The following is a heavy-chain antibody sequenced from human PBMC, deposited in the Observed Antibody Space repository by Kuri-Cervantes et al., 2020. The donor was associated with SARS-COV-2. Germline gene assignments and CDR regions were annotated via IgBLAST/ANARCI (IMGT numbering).Heavy chain of an antibody. J-gene: IGHJ6*03. D-gene: IGHD2-2*02. Sequence: ASVKVSCKASGYTFTSYGISWVRQAPGQGLEWIGIINPSGCSTNYAQKFQGRVTMTRDTSTNTDYMELSSLRSEDTAVYYCARERGGDIVVVPAAIFVQFYYYYMDVWGKGTTVTVSS. V-gene: IGHV1-46*01. CDR1: GYTFTSYG. CDR3: ARERGGDIVVVPAAIFVQFYYYYMDV. CDR2: INPSGCST.